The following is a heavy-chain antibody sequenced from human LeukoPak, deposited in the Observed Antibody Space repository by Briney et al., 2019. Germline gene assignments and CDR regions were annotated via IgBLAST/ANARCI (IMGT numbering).Heavy chain of an antibody. Sequence: ASVKVSCKASGGTFSSYAISWVRQAPGQGLEWMGRIIPILGIANYAQKFQGRVTITADKSTSTAYMELSSLRSEDTAVYYCARDPNIWFGELLHYLDYWGQGTLVTVSS. CDR3: ARDPNIWFGELLHYLDY. V-gene: IGHV1-69*04. CDR1: GGTFSSYA. D-gene: IGHD3-10*01. CDR2: IIPILGIA. J-gene: IGHJ4*02.